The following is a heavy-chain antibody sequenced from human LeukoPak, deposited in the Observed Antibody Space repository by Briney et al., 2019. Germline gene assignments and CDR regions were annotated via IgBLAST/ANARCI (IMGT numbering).Heavy chain of an antibody. D-gene: IGHD4-11*01. Sequence: PSETLSLTCTLSGGSISRYYWSWIRQPPGGRQEWIWYIYYSGSTNSNPSLKSRVTISVDTSKTQFSLKLSSVTAADTAVYYCASSVGYSNYYYYGMDVWGQGTTVTVSS. CDR2: IYYSGST. J-gene: IGHJ6*02. CDR3: ASSVGYSNYYYYGMDV. V-gene: IGHV4-59*01. CDR1: GGSISRYY.